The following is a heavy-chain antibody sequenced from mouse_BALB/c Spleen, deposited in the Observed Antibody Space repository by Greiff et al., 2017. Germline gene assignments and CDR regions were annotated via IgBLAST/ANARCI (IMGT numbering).Heavy chain of an antibody. Sequence: EVQRVESGGGLVQPGGSLKLSCAASGFTFSSYTMSWVRQTPEKRLEWVAYISNGGGSTYYPDTVKGRFTISRDNAKNTLYLQMSSLKSEDTAMYYCATHYYGYGGYAMDYWGQGTSVTVSS. V-gene: IGHV5-12-2*01. J-gene: IGHJ4*01. CDR1: GFTFSSYT. CDR3: ATHYYGYGGYAMDY. D-gene: IGHD1-2*01. CDR2: ISNGGGST.